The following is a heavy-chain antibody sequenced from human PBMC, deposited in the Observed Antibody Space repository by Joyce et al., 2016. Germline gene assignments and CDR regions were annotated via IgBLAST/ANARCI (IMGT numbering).Heavy chain of an antibody. CDR2: IIPFFGAA. J-gene: IGHJ6*02. V-gene: IGHV1-69*12. CDR1: GGAFSNFT. Sequence: QVLLVQSGATVKRPGSSLKVSCKASGGAFSNFTVHWVRQAPGPRLGWMGGIIPFFGAAKYAEHFQGRVTLTADLSTRTAFMELSSLTSADTAVYYCARGGTSSDHFFFYTLDIWGPGTTVIVSS. D-gene: IGHD1-14*01. CDR3: ARGGTSSDHFFFYTLDI.